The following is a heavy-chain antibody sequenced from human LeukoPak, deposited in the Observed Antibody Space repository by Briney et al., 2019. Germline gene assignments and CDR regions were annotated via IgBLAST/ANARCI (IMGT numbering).Heavy chain of an antibody. D-gene: IGHD5-24*01. V-gene: IGHV1-46*01. CDR1: GYTFTNYH. CDR3: ARVAEMATISYYFDY. J-gene: IGHJ4*02. CDR2: INPSGGGI. Sequence: ASVKVSCKASGYTFTNYHMHWVRQAPGQGFEWMGIINPSGGGISYAQKFQGRVTMTRDTSTSTVYMEQSSLRSEDTAVYYCARVAEMATISYYFDYWGQGTLVTVSS.